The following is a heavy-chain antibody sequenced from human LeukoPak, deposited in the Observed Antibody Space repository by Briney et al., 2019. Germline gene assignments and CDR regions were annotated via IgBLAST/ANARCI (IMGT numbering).Heavy chain of an antibody. CDR3: ATDLGSSWIY. CDR1: GYTFTGYY. CDR2: INPNSGGT. V-gene: IGHV1-2*02. J-gene: IGHJ4*01. D-gene: IGHD6-13*01. Sequence: ASVKVSRKASGYTFTGYYLHWVRQAPGQGLEWMGWINPNSGGTNYAQKFQGRVTMTRDTSISTAYMELSRLSSDDTAVYYCATDLGSSWIYWGQGTLVTVSS.